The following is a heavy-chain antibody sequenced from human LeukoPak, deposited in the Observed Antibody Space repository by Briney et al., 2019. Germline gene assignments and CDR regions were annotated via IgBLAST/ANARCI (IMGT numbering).Heavy chain of an antibody. CDR2: ISGSGEST. J-gene: IGHJ4*02. D-gene: IGHD3-10*01. CDR1: GFTFANHA. Sequence: GGSLRLSCAASGFTFANHAMNWVRQAPGKGLEWVSVISGSGESTIYADSVKGRITISRDNSKNTLYLQVNSLRAEDTAVYYCAKAIYASGSPYTSIDYWGQGTLVTVSS. V-gene: IGHV3-23*01. CDR3: AKAIYASGSPYTSIDY.